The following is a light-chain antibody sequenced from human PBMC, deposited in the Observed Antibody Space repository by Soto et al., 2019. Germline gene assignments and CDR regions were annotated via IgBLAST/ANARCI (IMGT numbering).Light chain of an antibody. CDR3: QQYHSSTGT. CDR2: DAS. Sequence: EVVLTQSPGTLSLSPGERATLSCRASQSVSSSSLAWYQHKPGQAPRLLMYDASSRATGIPDRFRGSGSGTDFTLTISRLEPEDFAVYYCQQYHSSTGTFGQGTRVEIK. V-gene: IGKV3-20*01. CDR1: QSVSSSS. J-gene: IGKJ1*01.